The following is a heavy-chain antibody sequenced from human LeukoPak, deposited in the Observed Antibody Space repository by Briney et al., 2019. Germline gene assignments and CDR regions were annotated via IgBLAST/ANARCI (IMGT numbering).Heavy chain of an antibody. Sequence: GGSLRLSCAASGFTFSSYWMHWARQAPGKGLVWVSRINSDGSSTSYADSVKGRFTISRDNAKSTLYLQMNSLRAEDTAVYYCARDLNKPWFGELLLSPSFDYWGQGTLVTVSS. CDR2: INSDGSST. CDR1: GFTFSSYW. J-gene: IGHJ4*02. D-gene: IGHD3-10*01. V-gene: IGHV3-74*01. CDR3: ARDLNKPWFGELLLSPSFDY.